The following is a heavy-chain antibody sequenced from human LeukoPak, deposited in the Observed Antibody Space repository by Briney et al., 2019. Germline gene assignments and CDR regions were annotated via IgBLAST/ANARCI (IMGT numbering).Heavy chain of an antibody. V-gene: IGHV3-21*01. Sequence: GGSLRLSCAASGFTFSSYIMNWVRQAPGKGLEWVSSISSSSSYIYYADSVKGRFTISRDNAKNSLCLQMNSLRAEDTAVYYCARDLAAAVDYYYGMDVWGQGTTVTVSS. J-gene: IGHJ6*02. D-gene: IGHD6-13*01. CDR3: ARDLAAAVDYYYGMDV. CDR2: ISSSSSYI. CDR1: GFTFSSYI.